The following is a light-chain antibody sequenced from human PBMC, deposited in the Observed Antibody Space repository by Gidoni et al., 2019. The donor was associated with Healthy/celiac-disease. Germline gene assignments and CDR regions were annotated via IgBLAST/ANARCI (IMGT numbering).Light chain of an antibody. CDR2: DAS. J-gene: IGKJ2*04. CDR3: QQRSNWPPGCS. Sequence: EIVLTQSPATLSLSPGERATLSCRASQSVSSYLAWSQQKPGQAPRLLIYDASNRATGIPARFSGSGSGTDFTLTISSLEPEDFAVYYCQQRSNWPPGCSFGQGTKLEIK. CDR1: QSVSSY. V-gene: IGKV3-11*01.